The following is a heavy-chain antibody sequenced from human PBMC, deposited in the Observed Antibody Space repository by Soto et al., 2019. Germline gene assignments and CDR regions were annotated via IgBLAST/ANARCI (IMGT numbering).Heavy chain of an antibody. CDR3: ARCIQQDYYYGMDV. Sequence: QAQLVQSGAEVKKRGASVKVSCKASGYTFYSHSISWVREAPGQGLEWMGRISADNGNTKYAQKFRGRVTMTTDTSTSTVYMELRNLRSDDTAVYYCARCIQQDYYYGMDVWGQGTTVTVSS. V-gene: IGHV1-18*01. J-gene: IGHJ6*02. CDR1: GYTFYSHS. CDR2: ISADNGNT. D-gene: IGHD5-18*01.